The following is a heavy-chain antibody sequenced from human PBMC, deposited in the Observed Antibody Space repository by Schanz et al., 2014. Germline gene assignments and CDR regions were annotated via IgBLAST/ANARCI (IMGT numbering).Heavy chain of an antibody. J-gene: IGHJ3*02. CDR1: GYTFTNHY. V-gene: IGHV1-2*06. D-gene: IGHD5-12*01. CDR2: ISPSSGGT. Sequence: QVQLVQSGAEMKKPGASVKVSCKASGYTFTNHYLHWVRQAPGQGLEWMGRISPSSGGTNYAQNFQGRVTMTKDTSINTVYMELSTLTSDDTAVYYCARGGGPEDVFDIWGQGTILTVSS. CDR3: ARGGGPEDVFDI.